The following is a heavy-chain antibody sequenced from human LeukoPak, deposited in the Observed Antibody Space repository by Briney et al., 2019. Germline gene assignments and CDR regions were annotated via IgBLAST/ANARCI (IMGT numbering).Heavy chain of an antibody. CDR1: GFTFDDYA. Sequence: GGSLRLSCAASGFTFDDYAMHWVRQAPGKGLEWVSGISWNSGSIGYADSVKSRFTISRDNAKNSLYLQMNSLRAEDTALYYCAKALTLGSSSAFDPWGQGTLVTVSS. CDR2: ISWNSGSI. V-gene: IGHV3-9*01. J-gene: IGHJ5*02. D-gene: IGHD6-13*01. CDR3: AKALTLGSSSAFDP.